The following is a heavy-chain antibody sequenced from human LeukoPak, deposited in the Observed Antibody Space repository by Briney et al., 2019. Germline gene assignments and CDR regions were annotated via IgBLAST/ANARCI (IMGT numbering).Heavy chain of an antibody. D-gene: IGHD3-3*01. Sequence: SETLSLTCAVSGYSISSGYYWGWIRQPPGKGLEWIRSIYHSGSTYYNPSLKSRVTISLDTSKNQFSLKLSSVTAADTAVYYCARHGGKNYDFWSGFYPGDAFDIWGQGTMVTVSS. CDR1: GYSISSGYY. J-gene: IGHJ3*02. CDR2: IYHSGST. CDR3: ARHGGKNYDFWSGFYPGDAFDI. V-gene: IGHV4-38-2*01.